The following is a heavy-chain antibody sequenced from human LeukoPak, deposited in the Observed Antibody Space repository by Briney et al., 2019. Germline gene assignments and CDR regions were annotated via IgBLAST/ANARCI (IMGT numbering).Heavy chain of an antibody. CDR2: FDPEDGET. D-gene: IGHD3-9*01. CDR3: ATSFGPRLVIINGNWFDP. CDR1: GYTLTELS. Sequence: ASVKVSCKVSGYTLTELSMHWVRQAPGKGLEWMGGFDPEDGETIYAQKFQGRVAMTEDTSTDTAYMELSSLRSEDTAVYYCATSFGPRLVIINGNWFDPWGQGTLVTVSS. V-gene: IGHV1-24*01. J-gene: IGHJ5*02.